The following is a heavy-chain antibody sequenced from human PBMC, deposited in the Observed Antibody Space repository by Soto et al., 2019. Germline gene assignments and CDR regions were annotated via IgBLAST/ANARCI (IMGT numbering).Heavy chain of an antibody. CDR3: ARHVRAGFCRYSACPLEFFDF. J-gene: IGHJ4*02. CDR1: GGSISSSTYY. D-gene: IGHD2-2*03. Sequence: SETLSLTCTVSGGSISSSTYYWGWIRQPPGKGLEWIGSIYYTGNTYYSPSLQSRVTISVDTSKNQFSLKLSSVTAADTAIYYCARHVRAGFCRYSACPLEFFDFWGQGALVTGYS. V-gene: IGHV4-39*01. CDR2: IYYTGNT.